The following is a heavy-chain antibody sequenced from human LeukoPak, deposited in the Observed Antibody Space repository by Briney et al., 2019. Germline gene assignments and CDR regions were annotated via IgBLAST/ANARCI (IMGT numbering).Heavy chain of an antibody. CDR1: GFTFSSYW. D-gene: IGHD2-2*01. J-gene: IGHJ6*03. Sequence: PGGSLRLSCAASGFTFSSYWMSWVRQAPGKGLEWVANIKQDGSEKYYVDSVKGRFTISRDNAKNSLYLQMNSLRAEDTAVYYCARVLAPTKVVPAAIVYYYYMDVWGKGTTVTVSS. CDR3: ARVLAPTKVVPAAIVYYYYMDV. CDR2: IKQDGSEK. V-gene: IGHV3-7*01.